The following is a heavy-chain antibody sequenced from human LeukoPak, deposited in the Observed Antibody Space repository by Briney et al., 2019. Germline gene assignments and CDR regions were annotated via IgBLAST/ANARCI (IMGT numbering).Heavy chain of an antibody. J-gene: IGHJ4*02. CDR3: ARGVSMFDY. Sequence: SQTLSITFAISGGSVSSNSDAWNWIRQSPSRGLEWLGRTYRRSRWFTDYAVSVRSRITINPNTSGNQFSLQLNSVTPEDTAVYYCARGVSMFDYWGQGTLVTVSS. D-gene: IGHD3-10*01. CDR1: GGSVSSNSDA. V-gene: IGHV6-1*01. CDR2: TYRRSRWFT.